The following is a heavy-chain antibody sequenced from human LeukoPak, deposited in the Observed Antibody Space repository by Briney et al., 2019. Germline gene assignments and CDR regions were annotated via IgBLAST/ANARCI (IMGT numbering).Heavy chain of an antibody. CDR3: AKRNYYDSHAYLFDY. CDR1: GFTFSSYS. J-gene: IGHJ4*02. CDR2: IGGSNGNT. V-gene: IGHV3-23*01. Sequence: PGGFLRLSCAASGFTFSSYSMNWVRQAPGKGLEWVSAIGGSNGNTFYADSVKGRFTISRDNSKNTLYLQMSSLRAEDTAVYYCAKRNYYDSHAYLFDYWGQGTLVTVSS. D-gene: IGHD3-22*01.